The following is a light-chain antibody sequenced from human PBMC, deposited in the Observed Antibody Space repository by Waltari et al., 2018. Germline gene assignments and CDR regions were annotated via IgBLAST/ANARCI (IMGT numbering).Light chain of an antibody. V-gene: IGKV3-20*01. CDR3: QHYLRLPVT. CDR2: GAS. CDR1: GSVSRA. J-gene: IGKJ1*01. Sequence: EIGLTKSPGTLSLSVGERATVSCRASGSVSRALAWYQQKPGQAPRLLIYGASTRATGIPDRFSGSGSGTDFSLTISRLEPDDFAVYYCQHYLRLPVTFGQGTTVEI.